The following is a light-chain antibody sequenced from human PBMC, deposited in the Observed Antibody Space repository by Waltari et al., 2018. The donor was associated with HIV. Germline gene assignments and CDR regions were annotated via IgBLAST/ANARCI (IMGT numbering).Light chain of an antibody. CDR2: EAS. CDR3: QHFNSYPHT. CDR1: QGISSA. V-gene: IGKV1-13*02. J-gene: IGKJ2*01. Sequence: AIQLTQSPSSPSASVGDRVTITCRASQGISSALAWYQQKPGKAPKLLIYEASSLESGVPSRFSGSGSGTDFTLTISSLQPADFATYYCQHFNSYPHTFGQGTKLEIK.